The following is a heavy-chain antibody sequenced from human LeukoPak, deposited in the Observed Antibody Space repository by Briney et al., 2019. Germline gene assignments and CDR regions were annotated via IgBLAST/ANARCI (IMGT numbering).Heavy chain of an antibody. D-gene: IGHD3-16*01. CDR1: GFTFSNHW. CDR2: IKGDGSEK. Sequence: GSLRLSCAASGFTFSNHWMNWVRQAPGKGLEWLANIKGDGSEKHYVDSVKGRFTISRDNAKNSLYLQMNSLRAEDTAVYYCARVWVGENFDYWGQGTLVTVSS. V-gene: IGHV3-7*03. J-gene: IGHJ4*02. CDR3: ARVWVGENFDY.